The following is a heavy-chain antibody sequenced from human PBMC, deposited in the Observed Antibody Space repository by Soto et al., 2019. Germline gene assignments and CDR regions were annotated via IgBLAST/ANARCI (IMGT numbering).Heavy chain of an antibody. CDR3: TRCGIRYHSIGFYLGIDGMDV. D-gene: IGHD3-22*01. Sequence: QVQLVQSGAEVKKPESSVRVSCKASGGTFNNYAITWVRQAPGQGLEWMGGTIPMFGTTNYAEKFQGRVTITTGESTNTGYMELSSLRSEDTAVYYCTRCGIRYHSIGFYLGIDGMDVWGQGTTVIVSS. V-gene: IGHV1-69*05. J-gene: IGHJ6*02. CDR2: TIPMFGTT. CDR1: GGTFNNYA.